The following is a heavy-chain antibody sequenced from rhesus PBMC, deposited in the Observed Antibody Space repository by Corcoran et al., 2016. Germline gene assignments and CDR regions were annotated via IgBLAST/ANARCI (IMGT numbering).Heavy chain of an antibody. D-gene: IGHD6-25*01. CDR2: ISGSRGST. J-gene: IGHJ4*01. V-gene: IGHV4S11*01. CDR3: ARSAATKHFDY. Sequence: QVQLQESGPELVTPSETLSLTCAVSGGATSSYYWSWIRQPPGKGLEWIGYISGSRGSTTYDPSLKSRVNVSVDKSKSQLSLKLSSVTAADTAVYFCARSAATKHFDYWGQGVLVTVSS. CDR1: GGATSSYY.